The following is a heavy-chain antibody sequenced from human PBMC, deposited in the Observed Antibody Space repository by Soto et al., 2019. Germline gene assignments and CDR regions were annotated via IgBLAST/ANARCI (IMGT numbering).Heavy chain of an antibody. CDR3: ARPGDNSNYKELLY. D-gene: IGHD1-7*01. V-gene: IGHV5-10-1*04. CDR1: GYSFTSYW. J-gene: IGHJ4*02. CDR2: IDPSDSYT. Sequence: RGEALKISCKGSGYSFTSYWISWVRQIPGKGLEWMGSIDPSDSYTKYSPSFQGQVTISADKSISTAYLQWSSLKASDTAMYYCARPGDNSNYKELLYWGQGTLVTVSS.